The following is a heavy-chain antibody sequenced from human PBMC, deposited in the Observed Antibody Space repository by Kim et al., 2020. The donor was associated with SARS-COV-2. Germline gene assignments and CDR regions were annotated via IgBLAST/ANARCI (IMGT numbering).Heavy chain of an antibody. CDR2: IYYSGST. V-gene: IGHV4-39*01. CDR1: GGSISSSSYY. Sequence: SETLSLTCTVSGGSISSSSYYWGWIRQPPGKGLEWIGSIYYSGSTYYNPSLKSRVTISVDTSKNQFSLKLSSVTAADTAVYYCARNYDFWSGYGPRNWFDPWGQGTLVTVSS. CDR3: ARNYDFWSGYGPRNWFDP. D-gene: IGHD3-3*01. J-gene: IGHJ5*02.